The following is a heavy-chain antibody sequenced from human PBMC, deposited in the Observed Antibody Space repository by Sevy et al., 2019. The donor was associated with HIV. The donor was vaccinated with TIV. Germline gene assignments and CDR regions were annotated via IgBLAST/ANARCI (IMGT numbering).Heavy chain of an antibody. V-gene: IGHV3-15*01. D-gene: IGHD3-10*01. CDR2: IKSKTDGGTT. Sequence: GGSLSLSCAASGFTFSNAWMSWVRQAPGKGLEWVDHIKSKTDGGTTDYAAPVKGRFTISRDDSKNTLYLQMNSLKTEDTAVYYCTTDPSPRSMVRGVIIAGDAFDIWGQGTMVTVSS. CDR1: GFTFSNAW. J-gene: IGHJ3*02. CDR3: TTDPSPRSMVRGVIIAGDAFDI.